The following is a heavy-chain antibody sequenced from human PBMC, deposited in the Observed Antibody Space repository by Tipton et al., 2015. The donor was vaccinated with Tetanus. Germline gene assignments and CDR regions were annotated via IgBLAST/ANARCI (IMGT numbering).Heavy chain of an antibody. CDR3: ARDPHTIRTGNHRGFDY. D-gene: IGHD3-10*01. V-gene: IGHV4-39*02. CDR1: GVSISTTNY. CDR2: LSYSGRT. J-gene: IGHJ4*02. Sequence: TLSLTCSVSGVSISTTNYWTWVRQPPGKGLEWIGSLSYSGRTYYNPSLKSRVAMSVDTSKKDFSVRLRSVTAADTAVYYCARDPHTIRTGNHRGFDYWGQGTKVTVSS.